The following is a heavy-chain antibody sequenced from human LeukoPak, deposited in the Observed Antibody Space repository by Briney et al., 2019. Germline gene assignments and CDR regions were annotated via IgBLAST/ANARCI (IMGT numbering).Heavy chain of an antibody. V-gene: IGHV1-24*01. CDR2: FGPQVGET. J-gene: IGHJ4*02. CDR1: GSTFTEIY. CDR3: ATGAMVYEY. Sequence: ASVKVSCKVSGSTFTEIYIDWVRRAPGKGLECMGTFGPQVGETIHAQKLQGRLKMTADTSTDTAYMEMSSLQSEDTAVYYCATGAMVYEYWGQGTLVTVSS. D-gene: IGHD3-10*01.